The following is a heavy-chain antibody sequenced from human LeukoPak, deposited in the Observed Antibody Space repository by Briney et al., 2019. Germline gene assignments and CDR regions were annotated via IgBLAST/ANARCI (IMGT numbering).Heavy chain of an antibody. CDR3: ARQPYKLGAYYFDS. Sequence: SETLSLTCTVSGGSMSSYYWSWIRQPPGKGLEWIGYIFYSGSTNYNPSLKSRVTVLVDTSKNQFSLNLGSVTAADTAVYYCARQPYKLGAYYFDSWGQGTLVTVSS. V-gene: IGHV4-59*08. CDR2: IFYSGST. J-gene: IGHJ4*02. D-gene: IGHD1-26*01. CDR1: GGSMSSYY.